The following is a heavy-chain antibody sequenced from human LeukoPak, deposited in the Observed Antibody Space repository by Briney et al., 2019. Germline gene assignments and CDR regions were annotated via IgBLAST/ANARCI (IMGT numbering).Heavy chain of an antibody. CDR2: IYSGGST. CDR1: GFTVSSNY. V-gene: IGHV3-66*01. Sequence: GGSLRLSCAASGFTVSSNYMSWVRQAPGKGLEGASVIYSGGSTYYADSVKGRFTISRDNSKNTLYLQMNSLRAEDTAVYYCARDLSSLDAFDIWGQGTMVTVSS. CDR3: ARDLSSLDAFDI. J-gene: IGHJ3*02. D-gene: IGHD2/OR15-2a*01.